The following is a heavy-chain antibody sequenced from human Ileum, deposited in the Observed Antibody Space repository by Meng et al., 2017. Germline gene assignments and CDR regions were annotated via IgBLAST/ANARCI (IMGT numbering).Heavy chain of an antibody. V-gene: IGHV4-34*01. CDR3: ARVDFRGDSRDSSGLGL. CDR2: INHGGGT. Sequence: QGQSKELGRQLLRPSGTLFLTCAVYGGSFSGFYWSWIRQSPEKGLEWIGEINHGGGTNYNPSLSSRVTISVDTSKNQFSLKVNSVTAADTAFYYCARVDFRGDSRDSSGLGLWGQGTLVTVSS. D-gene: IGHD3-22*01. CDR1: GGSFSGFY. J-gene: IGHJ4*02.